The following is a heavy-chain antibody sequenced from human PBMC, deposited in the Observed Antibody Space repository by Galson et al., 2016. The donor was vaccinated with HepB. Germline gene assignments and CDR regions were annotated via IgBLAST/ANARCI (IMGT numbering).Heavy chain of an antibody. CDR1: GFTVNSCG. D-gene: IGHD2-8*01. J-gene: IGHJ4*03. CDR3: TRDPPDRWSMID. V-gene: IGHV3-30*03. Sequence: SLRLSCAASGFTVNSCGMHWVRQAAGKGLEWVAYHGDNGDGQLYADAVRGRFTVSGDNARNTLVLQMNSLRIEDTALYYCTRDPPDRWSMIDWGQGTPVTVSS. CDR2: HGDNGDGQ.